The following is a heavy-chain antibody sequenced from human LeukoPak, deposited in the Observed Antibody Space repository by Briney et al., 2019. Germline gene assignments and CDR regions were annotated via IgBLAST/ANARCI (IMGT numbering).Heavy chain of an antibody. CDR2: ISWDGGST. V-gene: IGHV3-43D*03. CDR3: AKDRHASATNFDS. J-gene: IGHJ4*02. D-gene: IGHD1-26*01. Sequence: GGSLRLSCAASGFTFDDYAMHWVRQAPGKGLEWVSLISWDGGSTYYADSVKGRLTISRDNSKNSLYLQMNSLRAEDTALYYCAKDRHASATNFDSWGQETRVTVSS. CDR1: GFTFDDYA.